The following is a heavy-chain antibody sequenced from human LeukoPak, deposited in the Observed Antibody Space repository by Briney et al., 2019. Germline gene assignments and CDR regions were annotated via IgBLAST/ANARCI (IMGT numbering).Heavy chain of an antibody. CDR3: ARVAASAAGSFDY. CDR1: GFTVRINY. D-gene: IGHD6-13*01. CDR2: IYSDGTT. Sequence: GGSLRLSCAASGFTVRINYMCWVRQAPGKGLEWVSLIYSDGTTYYADSVKDRFTISRDNSKSTLYLQMNRLRAEDTAVYYCARVAASAAGSFDYWGQGDLVTVSS. V-gene: IGHV3-66*01. J-gene: IGHJ4*02.